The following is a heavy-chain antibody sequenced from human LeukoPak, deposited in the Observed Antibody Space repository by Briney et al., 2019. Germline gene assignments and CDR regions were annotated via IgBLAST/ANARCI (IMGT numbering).Heavy chain of an antibody. J-gene: IGHJ4*02. Sequence: SETLSLTCTVSGGSISSYYWTWIRQPAGKGLEWIGRIYTSGSTNYNPSLNSRVTMSVDTSKKQFSLKLSSVTAADTAVYYCARQIAVAGKAGIDYWGQGTLVTVSS. CDR2: IYTSGST. V-gene: IGHV4-4*07. CDR3: ARQIAVAGKAGIDY. D-gene: IGHD6-19*01. CDR1: GGSISSYY.